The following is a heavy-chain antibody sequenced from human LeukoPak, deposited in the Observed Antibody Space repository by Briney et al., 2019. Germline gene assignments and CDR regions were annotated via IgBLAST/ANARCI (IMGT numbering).Heavy chain of an antibody. V-gene: IGHV4-30-4*01. CDR3: ARGRYYYGSGSYYTPRYYCYYGMDV. J-gene: IGHJ6*02. CDR1: GGSVSSGDYY. Sequence: SETLSLTCTVSGGSVSSGDYYWSWIRQPPGKGLEWIGYINYSGYTLYNPSLRSRVTISIDTSKNHFSLKVSSVTAADTAVDYCARGRYYYGSGSYYTPRYYCYYGMDVWGQGTTVTVSS. CDR2: INYSGYT. D-gene: IGHD3-10*01.